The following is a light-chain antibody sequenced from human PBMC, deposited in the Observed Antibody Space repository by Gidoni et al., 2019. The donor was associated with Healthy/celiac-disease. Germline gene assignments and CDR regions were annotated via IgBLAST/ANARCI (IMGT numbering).Light chain of an antibody. Sequence: DIQMTPSPSTLSASVGDRVTITCRASQSISSWLAWYQQKPGKAPKLLIYDPSSLESGVPSRFSGSGSGTEFTLTISSLQPDDFATYYCQQYNSYSWTFGQGTKVEIK. CDR2: DPS. V-gene: IGKV1-5*01. CDR1: QSISSW. J-gene: IGKJ1*01. CDR3: QQYNSYSWT.